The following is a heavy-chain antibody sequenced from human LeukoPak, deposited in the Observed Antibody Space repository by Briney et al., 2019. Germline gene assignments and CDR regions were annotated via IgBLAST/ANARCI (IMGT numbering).Heavy chain of an antibody. V-gene: IGHV5-51*01. CDR2: IYPDDSNT. J-gene: IGHJ4*02. CDR1: GYSFTNYW. Sequence: GESLKISCNGSGYSFTNYWITWVRQMPGKGLEWMGNIYPDDSNTRYSPSFQGQVTISADKSINTAYLQWSSLKASDTAMYYCARRFYGSGSYYIDYWGQGTLVTVSS. D-gene: IGHD3-10*01. CDR3: ARRFYGSGSYYIDY.